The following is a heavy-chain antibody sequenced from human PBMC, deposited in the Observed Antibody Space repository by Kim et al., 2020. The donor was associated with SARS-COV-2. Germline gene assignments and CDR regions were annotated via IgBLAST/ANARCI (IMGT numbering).Heavy chain of an antibody. CDR2: ISYDGSNK. J-gene: IGHJ4*02. CDR3: APRWLGGYYDILSTGGFDY. CDR1: GFTFSSYG. V-gene: IGHV3-33*05. Sequence: GGSLRLSCAASGFTFSSYGMHWVRQAPGKGLEWVAVISYDGSNKYYADSVKGRFTISRDNSKNTLYLQMNSLRAEDTAVYYCAPRWLGGYYDILSTGGFDYWGQGTLVTVSS. D-gene: IGHD3-9*01.